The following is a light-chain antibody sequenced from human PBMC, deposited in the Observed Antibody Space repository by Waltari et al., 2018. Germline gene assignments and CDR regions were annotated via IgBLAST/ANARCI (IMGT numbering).Light chain of an antibody. CDR2: AAS. CDR3: QQSYSTLIT. CDR1: QSISSY. Sequence: DIQMTQSPSSLSASVGDRVTITCRASQSISSYLNWYQQKPGKAPKLLIYAASSLQGGVPSRLSGRGSGTDFTLSISSLQAEDFATYYCQQSYSTLITFGQGTRLEIK. J-gene: IGKJ5*01. V-gene: IGKV1-39*01.